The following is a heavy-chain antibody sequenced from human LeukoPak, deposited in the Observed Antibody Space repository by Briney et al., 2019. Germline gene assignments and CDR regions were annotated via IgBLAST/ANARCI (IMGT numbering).Heavy chain of an antibody. J-gene: IGHJ4*02. CDR3: AREGGDLNSFDY. Sequence: PSETLSLTCAVYGGSFSGYSWSWIRQPPGKGLEWIGYIYHSGSTYYNPSLKSRVTISVDRSKNQFSLKLSSVTAADTAVYYCAREGGDLNSFDYWGQGTLVTVSS. CDR2: IYHSGST. CDR1: GGSFSGYS. V-gene: IGHV4-30-2*01. D-gene: IGHD4-17*01.